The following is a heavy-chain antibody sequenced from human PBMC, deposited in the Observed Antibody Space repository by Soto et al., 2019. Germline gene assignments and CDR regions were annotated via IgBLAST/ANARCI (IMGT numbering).Heavy chain of an antibody. CDR2: THHSGRT. D-gene: IGHD4-17*01. CDR1: GGSMSSSNW. J-gene: IGHJ4*02. CDR3: ARSEATVLDY. Sequence: QVQLQESGPGLVKPSGTLSLTCTVSGGSMSSSNWWNWVRQPPGKGLEWIGETHHSGRTNYNPSLKIRVTISVDKSNNHFSLKLSSVTAADTAVYYCARSEATVLDYWGQGTLVTVSS. V-gene: IGHV4-4*02.